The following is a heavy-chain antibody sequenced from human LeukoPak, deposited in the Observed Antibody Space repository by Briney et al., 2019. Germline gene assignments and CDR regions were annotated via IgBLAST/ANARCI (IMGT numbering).Heavy chain of an antibody. Sequence: GGSLRLSCAASGFIFDDYAMHWVRQAPGKGLEWVALIVWDGGSTYYADSVKGRFTISRDNSKNSLYLQMNSLRTEDTALYYCAKDMARARDFWSGYYSGGIDYWGQGTLVTVSS. J-gene: IGHJ4*02. CDR3: AKDMARARDFWSGYYSGGIDY. V-gene: IGHV3-43*01. D-gene: IGHD3-3*01. CDR2: IVWDGGST. CDR1: GFIFDDYA.